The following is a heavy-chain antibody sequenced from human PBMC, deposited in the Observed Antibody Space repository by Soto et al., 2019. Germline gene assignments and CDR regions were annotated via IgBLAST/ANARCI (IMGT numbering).Heavy chain of an antibody. V-gene: IGHV5-51*01. D-gene: IGHD3-3*01. CDR3: ARKGVADAFEI. CDR1: GFSFTSYW. Sequence: GESLKISCTGSGFSFTSYWIGWVRQVPGKGLECMGIIYPRDSDTRYNPSFQGHVTISVDESINNAYLQWSSLKTSDTAIYYCARKGVADAFEIWGQGTMVTVSS. CDR2: IYPRDSDT. J-gene: IGHJ3*02.